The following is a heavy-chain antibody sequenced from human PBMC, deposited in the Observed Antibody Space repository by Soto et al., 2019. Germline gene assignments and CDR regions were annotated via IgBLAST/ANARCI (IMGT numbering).Heavy chain of an antibody. CDR3: ARYQLLWQPEIIHKYSGSYLARDY. J-gene: IGHJ4*01. CDR1: GGTFSSYA. Sequence: QVQLVQSGAEVKKPGSSVKVSCKASGGTFSSYAISWVRQAPGQGLEWMGGIIPILCTANYAQKFQGRVTITADEYTIAAYMELSNLISEATAVYYCARYQLLWQPEIIHKYSGSYLARDYWGHGTMVTVSS. CDR2: IIPILCTA. D-gene: IGHD1-26*01. V-gene: IGHV1-69*01.